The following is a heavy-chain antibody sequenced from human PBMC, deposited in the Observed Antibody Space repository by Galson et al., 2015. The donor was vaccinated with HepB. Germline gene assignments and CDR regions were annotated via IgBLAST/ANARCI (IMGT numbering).Heavy chain of an antibody. V-gene: IGHV1-69*13. Sequence: SVKVSCKASGGTFSSYTISWVRQAPGQGLEWMGGIIPIFGTANYAQKFQGRVTITADESTSTAYMELSSLRSEDTAVYYCARDYRAAGTRPYYFDYWGQGTLVTVSS. J-gene: IGHJ4*02. CDR3: ARDYRAAGTRPYYFDY. CDR1: GGTFSSYT. D-gene: IGHD6-13*01. CDR2: IIPIFGTA.